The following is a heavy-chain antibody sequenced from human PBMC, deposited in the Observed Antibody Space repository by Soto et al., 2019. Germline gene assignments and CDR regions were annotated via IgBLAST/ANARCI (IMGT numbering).Heavy chain of an antibody. Sequence: AASVKVSCKASGYTFTSYDINWVRQATGQGLEWMGWMNPNSGNTGYAQKFQGRVTMTRNTSISTAYMELSSLRSEDTAVYYCARVLCSSTSCYLDAFDIWGQGTMVTVS. CDR3: ARVLCSSTSCYLDAFDI. J-gene: IGHJ3*02. CDR2: MNPNSGNT. V-gene: IGHV1-8*01. D-gene: IGHD2-2*01. CDR1: GYTFTSYD.